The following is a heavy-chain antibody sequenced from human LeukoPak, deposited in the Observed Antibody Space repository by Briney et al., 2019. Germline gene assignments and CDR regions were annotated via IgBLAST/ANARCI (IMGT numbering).Heavy chain of an antibody. V-gene: IGHV3-9*01. D-gene: IGHD5-18*01. Sequence: GGSLRLSCAASGFIFDDYAMHWVRQAPGKGLEWVSGISWNSGNIAYADSVRGRFTISRDNAKNSLYLQMNSLRAEDTALYYCAKDYSRGYSYGYVRPIDYWGQGTLVTVSS. CDR1: GFIFDDYA. CDR3: AKDYSRGYSYGYVRPIDY. CDR2: ISWNSGNI. J-gene: IGHJ4*02.